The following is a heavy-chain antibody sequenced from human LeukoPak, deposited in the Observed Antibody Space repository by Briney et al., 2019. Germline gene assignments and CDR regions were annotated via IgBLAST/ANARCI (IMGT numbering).Heavy chain of an antibody. V-gene: IGHV1-18*01. Sequence: ASVKVSCKASGNTFTNNGISWVRQAPGQGLEWMGWISAYNGNTNYAQKFQGRVTMTTDTSTSTAYMELSSLTSEDTAVYYCARDSSSGSYYPLDYWGQGTLVTVSS. D-gene: IGHD1-26*01. CDR2: ISAYNGNT. J-gene: IGHJ4*02. CDR3: ARDSSSGSYYPLDY. CDR1: GNTFTNNG.